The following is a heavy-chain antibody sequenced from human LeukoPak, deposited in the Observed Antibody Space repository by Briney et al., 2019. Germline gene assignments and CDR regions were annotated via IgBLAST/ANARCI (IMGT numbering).Heavy chain of an antibody. CDR2: IYYSGST. J-gene: IGHJ6*02. CDR3: ARFTRAVVVRRMDV. CDR1: GGSISSYY. D-gene: IGHD2-2*01. Sequence: PSETLSLTCTVSGGSISSYYWSWIRQPPGKGLEWIGYIYYSGSTNYNPSLKSRVTISVDTSKNQFSLKLSSVTAADTAVYYCARFTRAVVVRRMDVWGQGTTVTVSS. V-gene: IGHV4-59*08.